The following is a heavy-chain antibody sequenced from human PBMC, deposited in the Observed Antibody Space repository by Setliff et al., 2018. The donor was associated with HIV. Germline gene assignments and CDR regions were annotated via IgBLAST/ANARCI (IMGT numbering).Heavy chain of an antibody. CDR2: IYYSGST. CDR3: ARAEWIQLWFGAFDI. V-gene: IGHV4-59*02. D-gene: IGHD5-18*01. Sequence: SQTLSLTCNVSSGSVNNYWWTWIRQPPGKGLEWIGYIYYSGSTYYNPSLKSRVTISVDTSKNQFPLMLSSVTAADTAVYYCARAEWIQLWFGAFDIWGQGTMVTVSS. J-gene: IGHJ3*02. CDR1: SGSVNNYW.